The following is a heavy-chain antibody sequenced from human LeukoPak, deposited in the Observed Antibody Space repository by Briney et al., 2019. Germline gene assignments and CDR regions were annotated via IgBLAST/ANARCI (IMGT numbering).Heavy chain of an antibody. CDR1: GYSFATYW. V-gene: IGHV5-51*01. J-gene: IGHJ4*02. CDR2: IYPGDSGT. Sequence: KSGESLKISFKGSGYSFATYWIAWVRQLPGKGLEWMGIIYPGDSGTRYSPSFQGQVTFSADKTISTAYLEWSSLKASDTARDYRASVWEAVPGTYWSYFDSWGQGTLVTVSS. CDR3: ASVWEAVPGTYWSYFDS. D-gene: IGHD6-19*01.